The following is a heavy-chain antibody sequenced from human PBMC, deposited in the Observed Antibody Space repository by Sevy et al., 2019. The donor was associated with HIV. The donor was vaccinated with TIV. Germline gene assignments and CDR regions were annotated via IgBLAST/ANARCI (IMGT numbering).Heavy chain of an antibody. V-gene: IGHV3-15*01. CDR1: GFTLSYAW. CDR2: IKAKADGGTI. J-gene: IGHJ6*02. D-gene: IGHD2-8*02. CDR3: NTDPIILLLVTNGLDV. Sequence: GGSLRLSCAASGFTLSYAWMSWVRQAPGKGLEWIGRIKAKADGGTIEVAAPVKGRITISSDDSKNTLYLQMNSLKTEDTAVNYCNTDPIILLLVTNGLDVWGQGTTVTVSS.